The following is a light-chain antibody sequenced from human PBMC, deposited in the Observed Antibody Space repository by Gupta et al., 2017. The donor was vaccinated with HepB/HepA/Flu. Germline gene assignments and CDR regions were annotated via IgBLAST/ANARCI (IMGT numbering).Light chain of an antibody. Sequence: SYVLTQPPSVSVAPGKTARITCGGNNLGSKSVHWYQQKPGQAPVLVVYDDRDRPSGIPERFSGSNSGNTATLTMSRGEAGDEADYYCQVWDSSSDHVVFGGGTKLTVL. CDR1: NLGSKS. CDR3: QVWDSSSDHVV. CDR2: DDR. J-gene: IGLJ2*01. V-gene: IGLV3-21*03.